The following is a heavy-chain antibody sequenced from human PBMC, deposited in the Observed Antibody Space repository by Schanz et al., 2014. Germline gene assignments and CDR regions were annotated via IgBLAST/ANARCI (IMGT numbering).Heavy chain of an antibody. CDR3: VRDTDYHFDY. CDR1: GFSFSGFG. V-gene: IGHV3-74*01. Sequence: VQLVESGGGVVQPGRSLRLSCAGSGFSFSGFGMHWVRQAPGKGLEWVSRTSNDGSFTTFADSVKGRFTISRDNAKNTLYLQMNSLRAEDTAVYYCVRDTDYHFDYWGQGTLVTVSS. D-gene: IGHD4-17*01. CDR2: TSNDGSFT. J-gene: IGHJ4*02.